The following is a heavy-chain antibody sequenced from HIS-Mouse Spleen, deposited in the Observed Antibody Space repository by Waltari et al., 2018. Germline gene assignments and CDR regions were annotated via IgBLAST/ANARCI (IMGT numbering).Heavy chain of an antibody. CDR2: IFSNDEK. CDR3: ARMGGYYYDSSGYSDAFVI. J-gene: IGHJ3*02. Sequence: QVTLKESGPVLVKPTETLTLTCTVSGFSLNNARMGVSWIRQPPGKALEWLAHIFSNDEKSYSPTLKSMLTISKDTSKSQVVLTMTNMDPVDTATYYCARMGGYYYDSSGYSDAFVIWGQGTMVTVSS. D-gene: IGHD3-22*01. CDR1: GFSLNNARMG. V-gene: IGHV2-26*01.